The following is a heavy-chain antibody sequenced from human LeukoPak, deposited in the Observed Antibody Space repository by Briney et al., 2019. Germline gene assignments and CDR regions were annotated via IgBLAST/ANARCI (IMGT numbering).Heavy chain of an antibody. Sequence: GASVKVSCKASGSTFTGFYMHWVRQAPGQGLEWMGWINPNSGGTKYAQKFQGRGTMTRDTSISTAYMEVSRLRSDDTAVYYCARAVDSSSWYPFDYWGQGTLVTVSS. V-gene: IGHV1-2*02. D-gene: IGHD6-13*01. J-gene: IGHJ4*02. CDR1: GSTFTGFY. CDR3: ARAVDSSSWYPFDY. CDR2: INPNSGGT.